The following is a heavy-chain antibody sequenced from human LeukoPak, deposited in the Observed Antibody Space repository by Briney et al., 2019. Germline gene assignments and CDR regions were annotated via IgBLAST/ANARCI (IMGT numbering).Heavy chain of an antibody. J-gene: IGHJ4*02. D-gene: IGHD5-18*01. V-gene: IGHV4-31*03. CDR2: IYYSVST. CDR1: GGSISSGGYY. CDR3: ARGIEGSYGYFDY. Sequence: SETLSLTCTVSGGSISSGGYYWSWIRQHPGKGLEWIGYIYYSVSTYYNPSLKSRVTISVDTSKNQFSLKLSSVTAADTAVYYCARGIEGSYGYFDYWGQGTLVTVSS.